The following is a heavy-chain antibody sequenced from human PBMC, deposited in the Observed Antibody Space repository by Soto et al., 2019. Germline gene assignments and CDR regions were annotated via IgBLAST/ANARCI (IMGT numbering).Heavy chain of an antibody. CDR1: GITFTNYW. CDR3: CNVFEH. J-gene: IGHJ4*02. V-gene: IGHV3-74*01. Sequence: EVQLVESGGGSVQPGGSLRLSCVASGITFTNYWMHWVRQVPGKGLVWVARVDSDGRGTSYADFVKGRFTISRDNAKNTPYPQMNSFRGEDTAMYYWCNVFEHRGQGIPVTVSS. CDR2: VDSDGRGT.